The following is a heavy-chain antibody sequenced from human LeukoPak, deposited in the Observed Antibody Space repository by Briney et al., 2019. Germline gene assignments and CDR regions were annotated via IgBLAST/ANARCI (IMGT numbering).Heavy chain of an antibody. CDR2: ISYDGRIK. Sequence: GRSLRLSCAASGFTFSTYAIHWVRQAPGKGLEWISFISYDGRIKYYADSVKGRFTISRDNSKNTLFLQMNSLRAEDTAVYYCARVHLPGSSSSYYYYYGMDVWGQGTTVTVSS. V-gene: IGHV3-30-3*01. CDR1: GFTFSTYA. D-gene: IGHD3-3*02. J-gene: IGHJ6*02. CDR3: ARVHLPGSSSSYYYYYGMDV.